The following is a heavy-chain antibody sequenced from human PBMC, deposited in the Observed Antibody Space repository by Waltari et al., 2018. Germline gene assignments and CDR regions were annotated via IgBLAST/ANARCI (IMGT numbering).Heavy chain of an antibody. D-gene: IGHD3-10*01. J-gene: IGHJ4*02. V-gene: IGHV4-59*01. Sequence: QVQLQESGPGLVKPSETLSLTCTVSGGSISSYYWSWIRQPPGKGLEWIGYIYYRGSTNYNPSLKSRVTIPVDTSKNQFSLKPSSVTAADTAVYYCARAKWGVYDYWGQGTLVTVSS. CDR3: ARAKWGVYDY. CDR1: GGSISSYY. CDR2: IYYRGST.